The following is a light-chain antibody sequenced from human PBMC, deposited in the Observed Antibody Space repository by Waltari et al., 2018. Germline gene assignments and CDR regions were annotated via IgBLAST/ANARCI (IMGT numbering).Light chain of an antibody. CDR2: NVK. J-gene: IGLJ2*01. V-gene: IGLV2-14*03. CDR1: NPDVGIYTY. CDR3: SSYTSTSTVL. Sequence: QSALTQPASVSGSPGQPITISSTGTNPDVGIYTYVSCYQEYPGKAPKLIIYNVKNRPAGVSNRVSGSKSGNTASLTISGLQAEDEADYYCSSYTSTSTVLFGGGTKVTVL.